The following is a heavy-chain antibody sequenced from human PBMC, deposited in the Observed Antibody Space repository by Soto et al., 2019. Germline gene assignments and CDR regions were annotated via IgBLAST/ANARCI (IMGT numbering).Heavy chain of an antibody. CDR2: ISYDGSNK. V-gene: IGHV3-30-3*01. CDR1: GFTFSSYA. D-gene: IGHD3-22*01. Sequence: GGSLRLSCAASGFTFSSYAMHWVRQAPGKGLEWVAVISYDGSNKYYADSVKGRFTISRDNSKNTLYLQMNSLRAEDTAVYYCARPHLIVSWGFNAFDIWGQGTMVTVSS. CDR3: ARPHLIVSWGFNAFDI. J-gene: IGHJ3*02.